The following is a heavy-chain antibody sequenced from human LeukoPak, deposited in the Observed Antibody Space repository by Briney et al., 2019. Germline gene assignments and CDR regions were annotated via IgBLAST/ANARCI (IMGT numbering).Heavy chain of an antibody. J-gene: IGHJ3*02. V-gene: IGHV1-69*05. CDR3: ARLGLPLLYYYDSSGYYFDI. Sequence: SVKVSCKASGGTFSSYAISWVRQAPGQGLEWMGGIIPIFGTANYAQKFQGRVTITTDESTSTAYMELSSLRSEDTAVYYCARLGLPLLYYYDSSGYYFDIWGQGTMVTVSS. CDR1: GGTFSSYA. D-gene: IGHD3-22*01. CDR2: IIPIFGTA.